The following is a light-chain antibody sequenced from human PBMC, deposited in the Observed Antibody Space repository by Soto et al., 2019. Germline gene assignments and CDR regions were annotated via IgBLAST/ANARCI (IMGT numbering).Light chain of an antibody. J-gene: IGKJ2*01. CDR2: WAS. V-gene: IGKV4-1*01. CDR3: HQYCNIPYT. Sequence: DIVMTQSPDSLAVSLGERATVNCKSSQSVVFSRNNGNCLAWYQQKSGQPPKLLLYWASTRESGVPDRFSGSESGTDFTLTISSLQAEDVAVYYCHQYCNIPYTFGQGTKLEIK. CDR1: QSVVFSRNNGNC.